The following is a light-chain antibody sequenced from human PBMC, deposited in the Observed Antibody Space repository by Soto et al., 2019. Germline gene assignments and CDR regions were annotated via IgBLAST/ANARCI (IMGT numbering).Light chain of an antibody. Sequence: QSALTQPASVSGSPGQSITISCTGTSSDVATYNLVSWYQQRPGTAPQLIIYEVTKRPSGVSTRFSGSQSGNTASLTISGLQADDEADDYCCSRVFGGGTQLTVL. J-gene: IGLJ3*02. CDR3: CSRV. CDR2: EVT. CDR1: SSDVATYNL. V-gene: IGLV2-23*02.